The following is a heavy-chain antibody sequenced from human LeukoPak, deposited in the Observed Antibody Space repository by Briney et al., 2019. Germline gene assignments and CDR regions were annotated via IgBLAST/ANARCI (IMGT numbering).Heavy chain of an antibody. J-gene: IGHJ5*02. V-gene: IGHV1-8*01. CDR3: ASLDGVVVVPAAKALRP. D-gene: IGHD2-2*01. CDR2: MNPNSGNT. CDR1: GYTFTSYD. Sequence: ASVKVSCKASGYTFTSYDINWVRQATGQGLEWMGWMNPNSGNTGYAQKFQGGVTMTRNTSISTAYMELSSLRSEDTAVYYCASLDGVVVVPAAKALRPWGQGTLVTVSS.